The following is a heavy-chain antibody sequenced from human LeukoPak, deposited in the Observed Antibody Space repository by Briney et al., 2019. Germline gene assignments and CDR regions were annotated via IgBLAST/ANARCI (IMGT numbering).Heavy chain of an antibody. CDR3: GRFGHVAGIDL. V-gene: IGHV3-7*01. J-gene: IGHJ4*02. CDR2: IDPAGTDT. CDR1: GFSFNSYW. D-gene: IGHD6-19*01. Sequence: GGSLRLSCAASGFSFNSYWMTWVRQPPGRGLEWVTNIDPAGTDTYYVDPVKGRFTISRDNAKNLVYLQMNTLRAEDTAVYSCGRFGHVAGIDLWGQGTLVTVSS.